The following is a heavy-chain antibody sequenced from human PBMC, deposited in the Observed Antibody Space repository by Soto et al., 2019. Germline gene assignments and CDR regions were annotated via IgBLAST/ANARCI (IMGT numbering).Heavy chain of an antibody. Sequence: SETLSLTCVVSGYSISSAYYWGWIRQPPGKGLEWIGSVYYSGSTYYNPSLKSRVTISVDTSKNQFSLKLSSVTAADTAVYYCARHKPGGYSYGTLDYWGQGTLVTVSS. CDR1: GYSISSAYY. CDR2: VYYSGST. J-gene: IGHJ4*02. D-gene: IGHD5-18*01. V-gene: IGHV4-38-2*01. CDR3: ARHKPGGYSYGTLDY.